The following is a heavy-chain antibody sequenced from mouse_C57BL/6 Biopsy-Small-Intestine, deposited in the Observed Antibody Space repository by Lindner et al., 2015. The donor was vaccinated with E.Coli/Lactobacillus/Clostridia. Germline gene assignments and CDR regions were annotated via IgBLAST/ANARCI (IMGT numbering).Heavy chain of an antibody. V-gene: IGHV1-39*01. CDR2: INPNYGTT. J-gene: IGHJ2*01. Sequence: QLQESGPELVKPGASVKISCKASGYSFTDYNMNWVKQSNGKSLEWIGVINPNYGTTAYNQKFKDKATLTVDQSSRTAYMQLNSLTSEDSAVYYCARSSSTVGYYFDYWGQGTTLTVSS. D-gene: IGHD1-1*01. CDR1: GYSFTDYN. CDR3: ARSSSTVGYYFDY.